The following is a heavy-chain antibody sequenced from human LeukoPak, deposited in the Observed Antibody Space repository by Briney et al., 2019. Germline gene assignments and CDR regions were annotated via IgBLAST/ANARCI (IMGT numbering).Heavy chain of an antibody. V-gene: IGHV1-69*06. D-gene: IGHD6-19*01. CDR2: IIPIFGTA. CDR1: GGTFSSYA. J-gene: IGHJ4*02. Sequence: SVKLSCKASGGTFSSYAISWVRQPPGQGLEWMGGIIPIFGTAHYAQKFQGRVTITADKSTSTAYMELSSLRSEDTAGYYCARGRLDNRGAYSSGWYVFNYWGQGTLVTVSS. CDR3: ARGRLDNRGAYSSGWYVFNY.